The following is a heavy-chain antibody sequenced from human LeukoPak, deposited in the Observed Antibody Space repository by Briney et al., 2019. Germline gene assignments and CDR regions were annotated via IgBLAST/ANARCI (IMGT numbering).Heavy chain of an antibody. CDR3: ATSAGDSDY. CDR2: INYSGSTI. CDR1: GFSFSDYD. V-gene: IGHV3-11*04. D-gene: IGHD2-21*02. J-gene: IGHJ4*02. Sequence: GGSLRLSCAASGFSFSDYDMNWIRQARGKGLEWLSYINYSGSTIYYADSVKGRFSISRDNAKNSLYLQMKSLRADDTAVYYCATSAGDSDYWGQGTLVTVSS.